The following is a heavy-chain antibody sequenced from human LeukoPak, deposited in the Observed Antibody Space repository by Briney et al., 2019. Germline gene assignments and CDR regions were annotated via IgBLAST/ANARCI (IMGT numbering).Heavy chain of an antibody. CDR3: AKEQTPNLGVITIFGVVLDY. J-gene: IGHJ4*02. Sequence: PGGSLRLSCAASGFTFSTYSMNWVRQAPGKGLEWVSAISGSGGSTYYADSVKGRFTISRDNSKNTLYLQMNSLRAEDTVVYYCAKEQTPNLGVITIFGVVLDYWGQGTLVTVSS. CDR2: ISGSGGST. V-gene: IGHV3-23*01. D-gene: IGHD3-3*01. CDR1: GFTFSTYS.